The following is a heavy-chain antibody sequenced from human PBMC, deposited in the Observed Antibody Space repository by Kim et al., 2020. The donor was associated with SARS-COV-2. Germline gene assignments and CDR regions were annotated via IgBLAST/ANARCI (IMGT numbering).Heavy chain of an antibody. Sequence: ASVKVSCKASGYTFTSYGISWVRQAPGQGLEWMGWISAYNGNTNYAQKLQGRVTMTTDTSTSTAYMELRSLRSDDTAVYYCARGTSSDPWGNWYFDLWGRGTLVTVAS. J-gene: IGHJ2*01. CDR2: ISAYNGNT. D-gene: IGHD3-16*01. CDR3: ARGTSSDPWGNWYFDL. V-gene: IGHV1-18*01. CDR1: GYTFTSYG.